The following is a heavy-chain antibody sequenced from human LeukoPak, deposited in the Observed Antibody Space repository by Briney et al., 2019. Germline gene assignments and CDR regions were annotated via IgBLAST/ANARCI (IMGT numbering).Heavy chain of an antibody. CDR1: GFTFSSYS. CDR3: ARDSLYSENVDY. J-gene: IGHJ4*02. V-gene: IGHV3-21*01. CDR2: ISSSNNYI. D-gene: IGHD1-14*01. Sequence: PGGSLRLSCAASGFTFSSYSINWVRQAPGKGLEWVSSISSSNNYIYYADSVKGRFTISRDNAKNSLSLQMNSLRAEDTAVYYCARDSLYSENVDYWGQGTLVTVSS.